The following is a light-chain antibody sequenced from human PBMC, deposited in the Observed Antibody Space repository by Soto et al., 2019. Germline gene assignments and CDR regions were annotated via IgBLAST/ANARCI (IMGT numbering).Light chain of an antibody. CDR2: DAS. J-gene: IGKJ4*01. Sequence: EVLLTQSPATLSLSPGERATLSCRASQSVTTYLAWYQQKPGQAPRLLIYDASNRATGIPARFSGSGSGTDFTLTISSLEPEDSAVYYCQQRSNWPQLTFGGGTKVEIK. CDR3: QQRSNWPQLT. V-gene: IGKV3-11*01. CDR1: QSVTTY.